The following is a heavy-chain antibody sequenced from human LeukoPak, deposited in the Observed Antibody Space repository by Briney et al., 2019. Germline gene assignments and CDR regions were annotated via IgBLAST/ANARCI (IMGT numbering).Heavy chain of an antibody. D-gene: IGHD3-22*01. CDR2: ISKDGITK. J-gene: IGHJ4*02. Sequence: PGGSLRLSCAASGFIFSNYVMHWVRQAPGKGLEWVAMISKDGITKYYADSVKGRFTISRDNSKNTLYLQMNSLRAEDTAVYYCAKSYDSSGYYGYWGQGTLVTVSS. CDR1: GFIFSNYV. V-gene: IGHV3-30*18. CDR3: AKSYDSSGYYGY.